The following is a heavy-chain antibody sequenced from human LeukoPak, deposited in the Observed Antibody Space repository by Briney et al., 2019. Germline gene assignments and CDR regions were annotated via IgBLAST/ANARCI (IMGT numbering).Heavy chain of an antibody. CDR3: ASGTALQDY. Sequence: PGRSLRLSCAASGFTFSSYAMHWVRQAPGKGLEWVAVISYDGSNKYYADSVKGRFTISRDNSKNTLYLQMNSLRAEDTAVYYCASGTALQDYWGQGTLVTVSS. J-gene: IGHJ4*02. CDR1: GFTFSSYA. V-gene: IGHV3-30-3*01. D-gene: IGHD2/OR15-2a*01. CDR2: ISYDGSNK.